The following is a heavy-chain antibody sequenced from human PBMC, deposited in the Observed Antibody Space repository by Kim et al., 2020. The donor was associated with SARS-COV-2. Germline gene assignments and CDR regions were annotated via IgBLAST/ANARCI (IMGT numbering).Heavy chain of an antibody. CDR2: INHSGST. CDR3: ARGILGRGYSYGRDAFDI. Sequence: SETLSLTCAVYGGSFSGYYWSWIRQPPGKGLEWIGEINHSGSTNYNPSLKSRVTISVDTSKNQFSLKLSSVTAADTAVYYCARGILGRGYSYGRDAFDIWGQGTMVTVSS. D-gene: IGHD5-18*01. J-gene: IGHJ3*02. CDR1: GGSFSGYY. V-gene: IGHV4-34*01.